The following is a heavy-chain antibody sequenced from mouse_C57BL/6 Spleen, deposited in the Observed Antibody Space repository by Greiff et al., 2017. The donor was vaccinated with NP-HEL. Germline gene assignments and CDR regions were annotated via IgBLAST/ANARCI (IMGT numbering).Heavy chain of an antibody. CDR1: GFNIKDYY. D-gene: IGHD1-1*01. J-gene: IGHJ4*01. Sequence: EVQLQQSGAELVRPGASVKLSCTASGFNIKDYYMHWVKQRPEQGLEWIGRIDPEDGDTEYAPKFQGKATMTVDTSSNTAYLQLSSLTAEDTAVYSCTPYHITTDAMDYWGQGTSVTVSS. V-gene: IGHV14-1*01. CDR2: IDPEDGDT. CDR3: TPYHITTDAMDY.